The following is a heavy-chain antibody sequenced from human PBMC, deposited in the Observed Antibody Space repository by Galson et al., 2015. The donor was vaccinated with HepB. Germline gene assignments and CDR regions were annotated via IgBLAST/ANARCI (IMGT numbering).Heavy chain of an antibody. CDR2: IFYSGST. Sequence: LSLTCTASGGSISSYYWTWIRQPPGKGLEWIGYIFYSGSTNYNPSLKSRVTISVDPSKNQFSLKLSSVTAADTAVYYCARDAIPEATGLDVWGQGTTVTVSS. D-gene: IGHD2-2*01. CDR1: GGSISSYY. J-gene: IGHJ6*02. V-gene: IGHV4-59*01. CDR3: ARDAIPEATGLDV.